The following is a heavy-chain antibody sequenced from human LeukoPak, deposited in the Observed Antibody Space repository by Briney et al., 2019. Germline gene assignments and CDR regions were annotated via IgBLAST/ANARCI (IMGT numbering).Heavy chain of an antibody. J-gene: IGHJ6*04. CDR2: IYHSGST. CDR1: GGSISSGGYS. Sequence: PSQTLSLTCAVSGGSISSGGYSWSWIRQPPGKGLEWIGYIYHSGSTYYNPSLKSRVTISVDRSKYQFSLKLSSVTAADTAVYYCARSPHPYYYYGMDVWGKGTTVTVSS. V-gene: IGHV4-30-2*01. CDR3: ARSPHPYYYYGMDV.